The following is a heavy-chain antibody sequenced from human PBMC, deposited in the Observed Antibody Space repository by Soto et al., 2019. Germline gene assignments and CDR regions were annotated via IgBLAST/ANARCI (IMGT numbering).Heavy chain of an antibody. CDR3: ARDTRTYQLLFSRLFDP. Sequence: QVQLVQSGAEVKKPGASVKVSCKASGYTFTSYGISWVRQAPGQGLEWMGWISAYNGNTNYAQKLQGRVTMTTDTSTSTAYMELRSLRSDDTDVYYCARDTRTYQLLFSRLFDPWGQGTLVTVSS. D-gene: IGHD2-2*01. CDR2: ISAYNGNT. J-gene: IGHJ5*02. V-gene: IGHV1-18*01. CDR1: GYTFTSYG.